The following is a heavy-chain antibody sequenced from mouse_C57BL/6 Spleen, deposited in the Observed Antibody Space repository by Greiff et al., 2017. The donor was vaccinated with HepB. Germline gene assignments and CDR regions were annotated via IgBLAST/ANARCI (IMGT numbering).Heavy chain of an antibody. J-gene: IGHJ3*01. CDR3: ARRGSNWDWFAY. CDR2: ISYDGSN. D-gene: IGHD4-1*02. V-gene: IGHV3-6*01. Sequence: DVKLQESGPGLVKPSQSLSLTCSVTGYSITSGYYWNWIRQFPGNKLEWMGYISYDGSNNYNPSLKNRISITRDTSKNQFFLKLNSVTTEDTATYYCARRGSNWDWFAYWGQGTLVTVSA. CDR1: GYSITSGYY.